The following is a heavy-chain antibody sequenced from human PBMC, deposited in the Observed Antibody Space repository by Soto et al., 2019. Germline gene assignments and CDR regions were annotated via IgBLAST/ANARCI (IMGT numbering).Heavy chain of an antibody. CDR3: ARDFAYFDS. J-gene: IGHJ4*02. CDR1: GGSITNSGYY. V-gene: IGHV4-61*08. Sequence: SSETLSLTCNVSGGSITNSGYYWSWIRQPPGKGLEWIGYVYHTGRTSYNPSLKSRVSISMDTSKNQFSLNLDSVTAADTAVYFCARDFAYFDSWGQGTLVTVSS. CDR2: VYHTGRT. D-gene: IGHD3-3*01.